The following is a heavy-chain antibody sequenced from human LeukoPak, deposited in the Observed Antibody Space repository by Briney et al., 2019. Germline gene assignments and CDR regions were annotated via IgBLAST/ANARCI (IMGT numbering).Heavy chain of an antibody. CDR1: GFPFNSYW. Sequence: PGGSLRLSCAASGFPFNSYWMSWVRQAPGRGLEWVANIKEDGSEKFYVDSVKGRFTISRDNAKNTLYLQMNTLRVEDTAVYYCTRDLMDYDVSTGLHHYYMDVWGQGTTVTVSS. J-gene: IGHJ6*02. V-gene: IGHV3-7*01. CDR2: IKEDGSEK. D-gene: IGHD3-9*01. CDR3: TRDLMDYDVSTGLHHYYMDV.